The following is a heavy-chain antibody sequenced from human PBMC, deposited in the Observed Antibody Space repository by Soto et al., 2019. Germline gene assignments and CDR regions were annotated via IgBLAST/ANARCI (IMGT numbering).Heavy chain of an antibody. CDR2: ITYSGNT. CDR1: GGSINNAEDN. Sequence: QVQLQESGPGLVKPSQTLSLTCTVSGGSINNAEDNWTWIRQPPGKGLEYIGYITYSGNTFYNTHIKSLIKMSVDTCQNRISMRLTSVTGADTAVYYWASDRRDRHITTGRSNFRGQGMLVTV. V-gene: IGHV4-30-4*01. CDR3: ASDRRDRHITTGRSNF. J-gene: IGHJ4*02. D-gene: IGHD1-20*01.